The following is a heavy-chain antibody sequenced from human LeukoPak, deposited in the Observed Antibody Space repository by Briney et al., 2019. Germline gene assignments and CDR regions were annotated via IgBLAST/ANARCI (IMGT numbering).Heavy chain of an antibody. CDR3: AREVNSMDV. CDR1: GFTFSSYA. Sequence: GGSLRLSCAASGFTFSSYAMHWVRQAPGKGLEWVAVISYDGSNKYYADSVKGRFTISRDNSKNTLYLQMNSLRAEDTAVYYCAREVNSMDVWGQGTTVTVS. D-gene: IGHD4-23*01. V-gene: IGHV3-30*04. J-gene: IGHJ6*02. CDR2: ISYDGSNK.